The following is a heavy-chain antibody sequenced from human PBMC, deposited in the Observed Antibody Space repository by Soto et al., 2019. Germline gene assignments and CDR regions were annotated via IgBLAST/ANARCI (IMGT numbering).Heavy chain of an antibody. CDR2: INPNSGGT. J-gene: IGHJ3*02. Sequence: ASVKVSCKASGYTFTGYYMHWVRQAPGQGLEWMGWINPNSGGTNYAKKFQGWVTMTRDTSISTAYMELSRLRSDDTAVYYCARAYRSSWYIDQAFDIWGQGTMVTVSS. CDR3: ARAYRSSWYIDQAFDI. D-gene: IGHD6-13*01. V-gene: IGHV1-2*04. CDR1: GYTFTGYY.